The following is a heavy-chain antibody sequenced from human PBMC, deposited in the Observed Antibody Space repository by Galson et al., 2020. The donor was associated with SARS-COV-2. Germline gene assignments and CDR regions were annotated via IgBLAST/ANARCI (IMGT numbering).Heavy chain of an antibody. J-gene: IGHJ4*02. V-gene: IGHV1-46*01. D-gene: IGHD2-15*01. CDR3: AILGYSYAPMGVVAATPGPY. Sequence: ASVKVSCKASGYTFTSYYMHWVRQAPGQGLELMGIINPSGGSTSYAQKFQGRVTMTRDTATSTVYMELSSLRSEDTAVYYCAILGYSYAPMGVVAATPGPYWGQGTLVTVSS. CDR1: GYTFTSYY. CDR2: INPSGGST.